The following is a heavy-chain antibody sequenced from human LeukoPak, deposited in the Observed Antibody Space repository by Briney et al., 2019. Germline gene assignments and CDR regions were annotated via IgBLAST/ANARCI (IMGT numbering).Heavy chain of an antibody. V-gene: IGHV3-49*03. J-gene: IGHJ5*02. CDR2: IRSSGTT. D-gene: IGHD3-16*01. CDR3: TRDRFYVWFDP. CDR1: GFTFGTHT. Sequence: GGSLSLSCTTSGFTFGTHTMHWFRQAPGKGLQWIGFIRSSGTTQYAASVKGRFTISRDDSKSVAYLQMNSLKTEDTAVYYCTRDRFYVWFDPWGQGTLVTVSS.